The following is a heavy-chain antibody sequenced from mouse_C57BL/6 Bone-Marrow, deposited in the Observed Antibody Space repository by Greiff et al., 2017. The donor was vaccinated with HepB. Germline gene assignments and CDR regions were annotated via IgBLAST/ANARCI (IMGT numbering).Heavy chain of an antibody. J-gene: IGHJ4*01. Sequence: VKLMESGPELVKPGASVKISCKASGYAFSSSWMNWVKQRPGKGLEWIGRIYPGDGDTNYNGKFKGKATLTADKSSSTAYMQLSSLTSEDSAVYFCARSIYLYYYAMDYWGQGTSVTVSS. V-gene: IGHV1-82*01. CDR3: ARSIYLYYYAMDY. CDR2: IYPGDGDT. D-gene: IGHD2-3*01. CDR1: GYAFSSSW.